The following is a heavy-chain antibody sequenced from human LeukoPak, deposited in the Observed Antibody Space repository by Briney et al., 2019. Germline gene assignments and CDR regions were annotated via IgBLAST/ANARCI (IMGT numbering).Heavy chain of an antibody. CDR2: IYYSGST. CDR3: ARAPTRRDAFGI. J-gene: IGHJ3*02. Sequence: SETLSLTCTVSGGSISSYYWSWIRQPPGKGLEWIGYIYYSGSTNYNPSLKSRVTISVDTSKNQFSLKLSSVTAADTAVYYCARAPTRRDAFGIWGQGTMVTVSS. V-gene: IGHV4-59*01. CDR1: GGSISSYY.